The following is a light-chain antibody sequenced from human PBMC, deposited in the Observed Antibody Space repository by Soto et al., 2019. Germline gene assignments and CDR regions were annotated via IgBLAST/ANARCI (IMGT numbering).Light chain of an antibody. CDR2: GAS. J-gene: IGKJ4*01. CDR1: QSVTSN. Sequence: EIVMTQSPATLSVSPGERATLSCRASQSVTSNLAWYQQKPGQAPRLLIYGASTRATGIPARFSGSGSGTEFTLPISRLEPEDFAVYYCQLYGISPPFTFGGGTKVELK. V-gene: IGKV3-15*01. CDR3: QLYGISPPFT.